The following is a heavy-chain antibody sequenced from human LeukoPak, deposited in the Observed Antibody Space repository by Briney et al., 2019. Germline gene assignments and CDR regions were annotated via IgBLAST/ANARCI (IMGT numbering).Heavy chain of an antibody. CDR1: GYTFTAYY. J-gene: IGHJ4*02. V-gene: IGHV1-2*02. D-gene: IGHD3-3*01. CDR3: ARNGEYDFWSGYRTPGPVDY. Sequence: GASVKVSCKASGYTFTAYYIHWVRQAPGQGLEWMGWTNPNSGGTNYAQKFQGRVTMTRDTSIGTAYMEVSRLRSDDTAAYYCARNGEYDFWSGYRTPGPVDYWGQGTLVTVSS. CDR2: TNPNSGGT.